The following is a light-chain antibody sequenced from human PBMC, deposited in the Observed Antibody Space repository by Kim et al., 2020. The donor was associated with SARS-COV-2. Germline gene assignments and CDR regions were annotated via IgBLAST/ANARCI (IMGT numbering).Light chain of an antibody. CDR2: GAS. Sequence: DIQLTQSPSSLSASVGDRVTISCRASESSSRYLNWYQQQPGKAPKLLIHGASNLQSGVPSRFSGAGSGTEFTLSISSLQPEDFATYYCQQSYRNPWTFGQGTKLEI. CDR3: QQSYRNPWT. V-gene: IGKV1-39*01. CDR1: ESSSRY. J-gene: IGKJ1*01.